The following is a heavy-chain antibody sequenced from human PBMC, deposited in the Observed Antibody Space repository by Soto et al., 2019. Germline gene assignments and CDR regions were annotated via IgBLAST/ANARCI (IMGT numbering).Heavy chain of an antibody. CDR2: MNPKNDNT. D-gene: IGHD3-16*02. J-gene: IGHJ4*02. CDR3: ARGASSYDY. V-gene: IGHV1-8*01. Sequence: QVQLVQSGAEVKKPGASVKVSCKASGYTFTTSDINWVRQATGQGLEWMGWMNPKNDNTGYAQKFQGRVTMTKNISISTAYLELSSLRSDDTAVYYCARGASSYDYWGQGTLVTVSS. CDR1: GYTFTTSD.